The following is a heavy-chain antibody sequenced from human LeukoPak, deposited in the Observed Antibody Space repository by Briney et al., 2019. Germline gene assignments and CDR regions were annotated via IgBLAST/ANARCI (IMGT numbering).Heavy chain of an antibody. CDR3: ARGAYCTSITCYGFDY. D-gene: IGHD2-2*01. Sequence: SETLSLTCNVSGGSFSAFYWSWIRQPPGEGLEWVGELSHTGNTNYNPSLKSRVTFSVDTSKRQFSLRLKSVTAADTAVYYCARGAYCTSITCYGFDYWGQGILVTVSS. J-gene: IGHJ4*02. V-gene: IGHV4-34*01. CDR2: LSHTGNT. CDR1: GGSFSAFY.